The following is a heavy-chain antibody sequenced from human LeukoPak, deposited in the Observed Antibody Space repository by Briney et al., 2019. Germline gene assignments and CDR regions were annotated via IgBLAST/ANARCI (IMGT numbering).Heavy chain of an antibody. Sequence: PGGSLRLSCAASGFTFSSYGMHWVRQAPGKGLEWVAVISYDGSNKYYADSVKGRFTISRDNSKNTLYLQMNSLRAEDTAVYYCAKDHYYCSGGSCYSSYYGMDVWGQGTTVTVSS. CDR2: ISYDGSNK. V-gene: IGHV3-30*18. CDR3: AKDHYYCSGGSCYSSYYGMDV. D-gene: IGHD2-15*01. CDR1: GFTFSSYG. J-gene: IGHJ6*02.